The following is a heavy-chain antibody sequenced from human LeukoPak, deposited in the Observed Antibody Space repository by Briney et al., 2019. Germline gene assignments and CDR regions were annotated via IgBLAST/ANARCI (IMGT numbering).Heavy chain of an antibody. V-gene: IGHV1-2*02. CDR3: ARVGGAIFGVVIFDY. Sequence: EASVKVSCKASGYTFTGYYMHWVRQAPGQGLEWMGWINPNSGGTNYAQKFQGRVTMTRDTSISTAYMELSRLRSDDTAVCYCARVGGAIFGVVIFDYWGQGTLVTVSS. CDR1: GYTFTGYY. D-gene: IGHD3-3*01. J-gene: IGHJ4*02. CDR2: INPNSGGT.